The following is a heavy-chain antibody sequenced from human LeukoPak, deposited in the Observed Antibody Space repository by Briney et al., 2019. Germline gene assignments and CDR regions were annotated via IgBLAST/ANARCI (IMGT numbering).Heavy chain of an antibody. CDR3: AGGVEAALDFDY. CDR2: IYYSGST. Sequence: SETLSLTCTVSGGSISSYYWSWIRQPPGKGLEWIGYIYYSGSTNYNPSLKSRVTISVDTSKNQFSLKLSSVTAADTAVYYCAGGVEAALDFDYWGQGTLVTVSS. CDR1: GGSISSYY. V-gene: IGHV4-59*01. J-gene: IGHJ4*02. D-gene: IGHD2-15*01.